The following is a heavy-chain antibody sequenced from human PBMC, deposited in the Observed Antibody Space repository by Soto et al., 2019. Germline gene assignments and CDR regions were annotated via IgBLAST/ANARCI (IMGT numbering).Heavy chain of an antibody. D-gene: IGHD2-2*01. J-gene: IGHJ6*02. Sequence: QLQLQESGPGLVKPSETLSLTCTVSGGSISSGPYSWGWIRQPPGEGLEWIGTFHYSENTYYNPSLERRVTISVDPSKNQFSLKVTSVTVADTAIYYCARLGGYCSTTSCYGFYGMDVWGQGTTVIVSS. CDR2: FHYSENT. V-gene: IGHV4-39*01. CDR3: ARLGGYCSTTSCYGFYGMDV. CDR1: GGSISSGPYS.